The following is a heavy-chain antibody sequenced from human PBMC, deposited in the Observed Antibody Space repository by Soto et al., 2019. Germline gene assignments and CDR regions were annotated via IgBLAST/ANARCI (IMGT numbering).Heavy chain of an antibody. CDR1: GHTFTSYG. CDR2: ISPYNGKT. V-gene: IGHV1-18*01. CDR3: QQWRVDGFDI. J-gene: IGHJ3*02. D-gene: IGHD6-19*01. Sequence: QVQLVQSGAEVKKPGASVKVSCEASGHTFTSYGISWVRQAPGQGLEWMGWISPYNGKTNYAQKFQGRVTMTADISTSTAYMELRSLRSDDTAVYYCQQWRVDGFDIWGQGPLVTVSS.